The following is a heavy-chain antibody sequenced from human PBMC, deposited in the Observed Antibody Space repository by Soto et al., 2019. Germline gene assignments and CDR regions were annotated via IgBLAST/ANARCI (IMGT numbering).Heavy chain of an antibody. J-gene: IGHJ4*02. CDR1: ADSSTISDSY. CDR2: SSYNGGT. D-gene: IGHD1-1*01. V-gene: IGHV4-39*01. CDR3: ARHRIEVVWRGFDY. Sequence: PSETLSLTCTVSADSSTISDSYWGWLRQPPGKGLQWIGSSSYNGGTLYNPSLKGRVAISVDPSKKHSSLQVTSVSAADTAVYYCARHRIEVVWRGFDYWGQGSPVTVSS.